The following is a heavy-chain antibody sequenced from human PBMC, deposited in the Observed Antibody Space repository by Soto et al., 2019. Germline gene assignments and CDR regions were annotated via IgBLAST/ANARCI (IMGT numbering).Heavy chain of an antibody. CDR3: ARDLGYYDSSGYYYERGGSFDY. Sequence: EVQLVESGGGLVQPGGSLRLSCAASGFTFSSYEMNWVRQAPGKGLEWVSYSSSSGSTIYYADSVKGRFTISRDNAKKPLYLQTNSLRAEDTAVYYCARDLGYYDSSGYYYERGGSFDYWGQGTLVTVSS. V-gene: IGHV3-48*03. J-gene: IGHJ4*02. CDR2: SSSSGSTI. D-gene: IGHD3-22*01. CDR1: GFTFSSYE.